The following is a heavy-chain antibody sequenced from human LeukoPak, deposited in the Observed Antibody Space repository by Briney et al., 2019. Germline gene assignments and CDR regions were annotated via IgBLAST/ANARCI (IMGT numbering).Heavy chain of an antibody. V-gene: IGHV3-9*01. CDR2: ISWNSDSI. D-gene: IGHD5-12*01. J-gene: IGHJ4*02. CDR3: AKDSGYDPAIDY. CDR1: GFTFGDYA. Sequence: TGGSLRLSCAASGFTFGDYAMHWVRQAPGKGLEWVSGISWNSDSIGYADSVKGRFTISRDNAKNSLYLQMNSLRAEDTALYYCAKDSGYDPAIDYWGQGILVTVSS.